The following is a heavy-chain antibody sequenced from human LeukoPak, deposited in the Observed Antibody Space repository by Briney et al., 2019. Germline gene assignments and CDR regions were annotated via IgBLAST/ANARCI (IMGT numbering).Heavy chain of an antibody. D-gene: IGHD2-2*01. CDR2: IIPIFGTA. CDR1: GGTFSSYA. J-gene: IGHJ4*02. CDR3: ARDCSGTSCHGYFGY. V-gene: IGHV1-69*01. Sequence: SVKVSCKASGGTFSSYAISWVRQAPGQGLEWMGGIIPIFGTANYAQKFQGRVTITADESTSTAYMELSSLRSEDTAVYYCARDCSGTSCHGYFGYWGQGTLVTVSS.